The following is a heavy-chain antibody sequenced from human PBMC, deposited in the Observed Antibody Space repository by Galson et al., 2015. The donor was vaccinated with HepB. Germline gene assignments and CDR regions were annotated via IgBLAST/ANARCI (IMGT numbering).Heavy chain of an antibody. V-gene: IGHV3-48*01. D-gene: IGHD1-26*01. CDR1: GFTFSSYS. J-gene: IGHJ5*02. CDR2: ISSSSSTI. Sequence: SLRLSCAASGFTFSSYSMNWVRQAPGKGLEWVSYISSSSSTIYYADSVKGRFTISRDNAKNSLYLQMNSLRAEDTAVYYCARGGVGAINNWFDPWGQGTLVTVSS. CDR3: ARGGVGAINNWFDP.